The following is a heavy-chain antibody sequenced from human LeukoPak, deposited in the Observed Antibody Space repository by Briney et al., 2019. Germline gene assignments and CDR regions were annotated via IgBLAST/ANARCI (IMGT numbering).Heavy chain of an antibody. Sequence: ASEKVSCKASGYTFRNYAISWVRQVPGQGPEWVGWISAYNGNTRLAQKFQDRVTMTTETSTNTVYIQLRSLTFDDTAVYYCAREGLTAALDYWGQGTLVTVSS. CDR1: GYTFRNYA. D-gene: IGHD6-13*01. V-gene: IGHV1-18*01. J-gene: IGHJ4*02. CDR3: AREGLTAALDY. CDR2: ISAYNGNT.